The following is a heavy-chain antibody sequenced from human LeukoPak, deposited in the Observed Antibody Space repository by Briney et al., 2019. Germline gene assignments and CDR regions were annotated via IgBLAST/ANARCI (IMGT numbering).Heavy chain of an antibody. CDR2: IKQDGSEK. CDR1: GFTFRNYW. V-gene: IGHV3-7*01. J-gene: IGHJ4*02. Sequence: PGGSLRLSCAVSGFTFRNYWMSWVRRAPGKGLEWVANIKQDGSEKNYVDSVKGRFTISRDNAKNSLYLQMNSLRVEDTAVYYCARLEQWLTPYWGQGTLVTVSS. CDR3: ARLEQWLTPY. D-gene: IGHD6-19*01.